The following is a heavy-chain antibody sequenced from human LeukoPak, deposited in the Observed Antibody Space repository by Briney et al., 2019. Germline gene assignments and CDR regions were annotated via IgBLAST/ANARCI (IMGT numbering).Heavy chain of an antibody. V-gene: IGHV4-34*01. CDR1: GGSFSGYY. Sequence: SETLSLTCAVYGGSFSGYYWSWIRQPPGKGLEWIGEINHSGSTNYSPSLKSRLTISVDTSNNQFSLRLSSVTAADTAVYYCARRDYCTRTSCYESYNWFDPWGQGTLVTVSS. D-gene: IGHD2-2*01. CDR3: ARRDYCTRTSCYESYNWFDP. J-gene: IGHJ5*02. CDR2: INHSGST.